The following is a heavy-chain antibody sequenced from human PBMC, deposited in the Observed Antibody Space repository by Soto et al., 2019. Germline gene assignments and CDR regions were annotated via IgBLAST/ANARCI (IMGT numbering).Heavy chain of an antibody. CDR3: ALHTLDPGMPSGY. Sequence: QVQLVQSGAEVREPGASVKVSCKASGYTFTNYGVSWVRQAPGQGLEWMGWIGGYKGNTNYAQKPQGRVTCTPDTSTSTAYMELRSLRSDGTGVYYCALHTLDPGMPSGYWGQGTLVTVSS. CDR1: GYTFTNYG. J-gene: IGHJ4*02. V-gene: IGHV1-18*01. D-gene: IGHD5-18*01. CDR2: IGGYKGNT.